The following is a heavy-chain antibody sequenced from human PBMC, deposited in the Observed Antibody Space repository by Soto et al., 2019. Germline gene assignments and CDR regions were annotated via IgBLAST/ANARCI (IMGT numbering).Heavy chain of an antibody. D-gene: IGHD3-10*01. Sequence: SETLSLTCTVSGGSISSGGYYWSWIRQHPGKGLEWIGYIYYSGSTYYNPSLKSRVTISVDTSKNQFSLKLSSVTAADKAVYYCARSSGANSFDIWGQGTMVTVSS. CDR2: IYYSGST. V-gene: IGHV4-31*03. CDR3: ARSSGANSFDI. CDR1: GGSISSGGYY. J-gene: IGHJ3*02.